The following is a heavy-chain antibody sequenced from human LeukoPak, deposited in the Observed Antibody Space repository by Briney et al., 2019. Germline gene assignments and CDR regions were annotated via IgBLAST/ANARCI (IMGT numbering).Heavy chain of an antibody. CDR2: TWYDGSNK. D-gene: IGHD3-10*01. CDR3: ARVHWGNYYLNAFDI. Sequence: GGSLRLSCAASGFTFSSYGMHWVRQAPGKGLEWVAVTWYDGSNKYYADSVKGRFTISRDNPKNTLYLQMNSLRVEDTAVYCCARVHWGNYYLNAFDIWGQGTMVTVSS. J-gene: IGHJ3*02. CDR1: GFTFSSYG. V-gene: IGHV3-33*01.